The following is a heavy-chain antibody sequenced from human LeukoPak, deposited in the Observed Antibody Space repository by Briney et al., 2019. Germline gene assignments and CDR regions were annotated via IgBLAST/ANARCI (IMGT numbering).Heavy chain of an antibody. D-gene: IGHD3-10*01. CDR2: INHSGST. CDR3: ARQVTSGRGGTYYFDY. CDR1: GGSFSGYY. Sequence: SETLSLTCAVYGGSFSGYYWSWIRQPPGKGLEWIGEINHSGSTNYNPSLKSRVTISVDTSKNQFSLKLSSVTAADTAVYYCARQVTSGRGGTYYFDYWGQGTLVTVSS. V-gene: IGHV4-34*01. J-gene: IGHJ4*02.